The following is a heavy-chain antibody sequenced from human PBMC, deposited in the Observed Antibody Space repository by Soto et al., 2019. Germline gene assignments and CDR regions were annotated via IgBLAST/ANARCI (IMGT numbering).Heavy chain of an antibody. CDR1: GGSISSYY. Sequence: SETLSLTCTVSGGSISSYYWSWIRQPPGEGQEWIAYIYYSGSTEYNPSLKSRVTISVDTSKNQFSLKLSSVTAADTAVYYCARQLSTPIAPLPYDYWGQGTLVTAPQ. V-gene: IGHV4-59*08. J-gene: IGHJ4*02. D-gene: IGHD2-2*01. CDR3: ARQLSTPIAPLPYDY. CDR2: IYYSGST.